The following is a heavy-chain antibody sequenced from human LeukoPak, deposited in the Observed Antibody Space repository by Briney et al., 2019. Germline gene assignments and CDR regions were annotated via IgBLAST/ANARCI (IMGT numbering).Heavy chain of an antibody. CDR2: ISSSGSTI. Sequence: GGSLRLSCAASGFTFSNYGMNWVRQAPGKGLEWVSYISSSGSTIYYADSVKGRFTISRDNSKITLYLQMNSLRAEDTAVYYCAKVMLRGVSFGYWGQGTLVTVSS. CDR1: GFTFSNYG. J-gene: IGHJ4*02. V-gene: IGHV3-48*01. CDR3: AKVMLRGVSFGY. D-gene: IGHD3-10*01.